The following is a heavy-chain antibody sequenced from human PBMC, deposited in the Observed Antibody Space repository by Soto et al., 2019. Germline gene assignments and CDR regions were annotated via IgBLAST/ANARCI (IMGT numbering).Heavy chain of an antibody. V-gene: IGHV3-23*01. D-gene: IGHD3-22*01. CDR2: ISGSGGST. CDR1: GFTFSSYA. Sequence: GGSLRLSCAASGFTFSSYAMSWVRQAPGKGLEWVSTISGSGGSTYYADSVKGRFTISRDNSKNTLYLQMNSLRAEDTAIYYCAKVTAEAGVYDSSDYSDYWGQGTLVTVSS. CDR3: AKVTAEAGVYDSSDYSDY. J-gene: IGHJ4*02.